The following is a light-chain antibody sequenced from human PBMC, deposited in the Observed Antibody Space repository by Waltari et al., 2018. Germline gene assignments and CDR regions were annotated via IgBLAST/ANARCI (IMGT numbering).Light chain of an antibody. CDR1: SSDVGTYGY. V-gene: IGLV2-14*01. CDR2: DVN. J-gene: IGLJ2*01. Sequence: QSALTQPASVSGSPGQSITISCTGTSSDVGTYGYVPWYQQDPRKAPQLVIYDVNNRPSGISNRFSGSKSGDTASLTISGLQTEDEGYYYCSSYTSTTTYVVFGGGTKLTVL. CDR3: SSYTSTTTYVV.